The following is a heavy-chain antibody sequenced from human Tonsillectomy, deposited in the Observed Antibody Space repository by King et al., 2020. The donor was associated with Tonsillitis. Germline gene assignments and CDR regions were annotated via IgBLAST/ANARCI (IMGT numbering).Heavy chain of an antibody. V-gene: IGHV1-8*01. J-gene: IGHJ6*02. CDR3: ARAQYYDFWSGYYSYYYGMDV. CDR1: GYTFTSYD. CDR2: MNPNSSNT. Sequence: VQLVESGAEVKKPGASVKVSCKASGYTFTSYDINWVRQATGQGLEWMGWMNPNSSNTGYAQKFHGRVTMTRNTSISTAYMELSSLRSEETAVYYCARAQYYDFWSGYYSYYYGMDVWGQGTTVTVSS. D-gene: IGHD3-3*01.